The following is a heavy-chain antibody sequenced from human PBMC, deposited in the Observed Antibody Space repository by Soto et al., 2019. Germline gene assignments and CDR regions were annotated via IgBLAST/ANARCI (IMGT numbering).Heavy chain of an antibody. CDR1: GFTFSSHG. CDR2: IWYDGSNK. J-gene: IGHJ4*02. CDR3: ARDGQRAADFDY. V-gene: IGHV3-33*01. D-gene: IGHD6-13*01. Sequence: QVQLVESGGGVVQPGRSLRLSCAASGFTFSSHGMHWVRQAPGKGLEWVAIIWYDGSNKYYADSVKGRFTISRDNSKNTLYLQMNSLRAEDTAVYYCARDGQRAADFDYWGQGTLVTVSS.